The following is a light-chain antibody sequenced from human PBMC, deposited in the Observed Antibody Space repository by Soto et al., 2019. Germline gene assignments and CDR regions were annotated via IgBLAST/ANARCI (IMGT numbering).Light chain of an antibody. J-gene: IGKJ5*01. V-gene: IGKV3D-11*03. CDR3: DSAVISIT. CDR2: GTF. Sequence: LSMSPVAVSLSPGERATLSCRASQGGSSYLAWYQQKPGQAPRLLIYGTFSRATGIPARFSGRGSGTDFTLNFSCQEQEDIPVFSTDSAVISITFGQRARLEI. CDR1: QGGSSY.